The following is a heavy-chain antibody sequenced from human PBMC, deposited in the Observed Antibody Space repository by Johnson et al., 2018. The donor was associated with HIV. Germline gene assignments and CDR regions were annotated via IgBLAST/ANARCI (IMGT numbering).Heavy chain of an antibody. CDR2: ISYDGSTK. D-gene: IGHD2/OR15-2a*01. J-gene: IGHJ3*02. V-gene: IGHV3-30*18. CDR1: GFTFSSFG. Sequence: QMPLVESGGGVVQPGRSLRLSCATSGFTFSSFGMHWVRQAPGKGLEWVAVISYDGSTKYYADSVKGRFTISRDNSKNTLYLQMNSLRAEDTAVYYCAKAIGDAFDIWGQGTMVTVSS. CDR3: AKAIGDAFDI.